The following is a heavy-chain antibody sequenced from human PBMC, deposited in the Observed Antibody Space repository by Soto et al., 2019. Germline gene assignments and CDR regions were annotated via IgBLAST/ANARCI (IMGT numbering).Heavy chain of an antibody. CDR2: ISAYNGNT. CDR3: ARADYIWGSYRYRYYYYYMDV. CDR1: GYTFTSYG. J-gene: IGHJ6*03. D-gene: IGHD3-16*02. Sequence: GASVKVSCKASGYTFTSYGISWVRQAPGQGLEWMGWISAYNGNTNYAQKLQGRVTMTTDTSTSTAYMELRSLRSDDTAVYYCARADYIWGSYRYRYYYYYMDVWGKRTTVTVSS. V-gene: IGHV1-18*01.